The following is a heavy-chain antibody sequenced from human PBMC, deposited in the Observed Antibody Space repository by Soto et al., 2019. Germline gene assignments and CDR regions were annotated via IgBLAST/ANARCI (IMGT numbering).Heavy chain of an antibody. D-gene: IGHD3-3*01. CDR1: GFTFSNYG. V-gene: IGHV3-33*01. CDR2: IWFDGRNK. Sequence: QVQLVESGGGVVQPGRSLRLSCAASGFTFSNYGMHWVRQSPGKGLEWVAVIWFDGRNKYYADSVKGRFTVSRDNSKNTLDLQMNSLRAEDTAVYYCARDNNHDFWTGYDYWGKGTLVTVSS. J-gene: IGHJ4*02. CDR3: ARDNNHDFWTGYDY.